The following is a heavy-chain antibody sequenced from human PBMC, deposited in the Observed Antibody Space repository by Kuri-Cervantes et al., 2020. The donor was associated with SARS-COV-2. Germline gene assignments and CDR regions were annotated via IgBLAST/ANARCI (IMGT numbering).Heavy chain of an antibody. Sequence: GSLRLSCTVSGGSISSYYWSWIRQPAGKGLEWIGSIYYSGSTYYNPSLKSRVTISVDTSKNQFSLKLSSVTAADTAVYYCRYSGWSGPYYYYMDVWGKGTTVTVSS. J-gene: IGHJ6*03. CDR2: IYYSGST. CDR1: GGSISSYY. V-gene: IGHV4-59*05. D-gene: IGHD3-3*01. CDR3: RYSGWSGPYYYYMDV.